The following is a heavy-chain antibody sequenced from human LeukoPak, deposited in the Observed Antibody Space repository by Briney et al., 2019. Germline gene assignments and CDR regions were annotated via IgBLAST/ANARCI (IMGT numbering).Heavy chain of an antibody. V-gene: IGHV3-30*03. Sequence: GGSLRLSCAASGFTFSSYGMHWVRQAPGKGLEWVAVISYDGSNKYYADSVKGRFTISRDNSKNTLYLQMNSLRAEDTAVYYCARPQETTVTHFDYWGQGTLVTVSS. CDR2: ISYDGSNK. CDR1: GFTFSSYG. J-gene: IGHJ4*02. CDR3: ARPQETTVTHFDY. D-gene: IGHD4-17*01.